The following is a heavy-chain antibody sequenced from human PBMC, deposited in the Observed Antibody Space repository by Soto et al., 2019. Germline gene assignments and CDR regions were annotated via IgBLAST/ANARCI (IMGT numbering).Heavy chain of an antibody. J-gene: IGHJ4*02. CDR2: IFPADSDT. CDR1: GYSFSNYW. V-gene: IGHV5-51*01. D-gene: IGHD2-15*01. CDR3: ASSVVVPSTMNYFDY. Sequence: PGESLKISCKGSGYSFSNYWIAWVRQMPGKGLEWMGIIFPADSDTKYSPSFQGQVTISADKSISTAYLQWSSLTASDTAMYYCASSVVVPSTMNYFDYWGQGSLVTVSS.